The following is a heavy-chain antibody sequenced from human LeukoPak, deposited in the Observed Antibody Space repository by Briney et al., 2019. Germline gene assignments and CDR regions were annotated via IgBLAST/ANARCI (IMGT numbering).Heavy chain of an antibody. CDR1: GFTFSSYW. J-gene: IGHJ6*02. CDR3: ARSDHYDSSGYYNYGMDV. D-gene: IGHD3-22*01. V-gene: IGHV3-7*02. CDR2: IKPDGTQN. Sequence: GGSLRLSCVASGFTFSSYWMTWVRQAPGKGLEWVANIKPDGTQNYYVDSVKGRFTISRDNAKNSLYLQMNSLRDGDTAVYYCARSDHYDSSGYYNYGMDVWGQGTTVTVSS.